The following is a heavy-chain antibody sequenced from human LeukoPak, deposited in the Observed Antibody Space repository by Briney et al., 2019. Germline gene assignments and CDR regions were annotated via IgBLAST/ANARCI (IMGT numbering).Heavy chain of an antibody. CDR3: ARVPRSYYYYYYMDV. Sequence: SETLSLTCNVSGGSISGYHWSWIRQPPGKGLEWLGYIYYRGSSNYNPSLTSRVTMSADTSKNQFSLKLSSVTAADTAVYYCARVPRSYYYYYYMDVWGKGTTVTVSS. V-gene: IGHV4-59*01. CDR1: GGSISGYH. J-gene: IGHJ6*03. CDR2: IYYRGSS.